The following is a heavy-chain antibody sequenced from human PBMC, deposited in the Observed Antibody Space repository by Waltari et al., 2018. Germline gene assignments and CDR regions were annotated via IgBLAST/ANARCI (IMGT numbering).Heavy chain of an antibody. D-gene: IGHD6-19*01. CDR1: EFTFSGYW. CDR3: ASEPLSSGWYGY. Sequence: EVQLVESGGGLVQPGGSLTPSCAASEFTFSGYWMSWVRQAPGKGLEWVANIKQDGSEKYYVDSVKGRFTISRDNAKNSLYLQMNSLRAEDTAVYYCASEPLSSGWYGYWGQGTLVTVSS. V-gene: IGHV3-7*01. CDR2: IKQDGSEK. J-gene: IGHJ4*02.